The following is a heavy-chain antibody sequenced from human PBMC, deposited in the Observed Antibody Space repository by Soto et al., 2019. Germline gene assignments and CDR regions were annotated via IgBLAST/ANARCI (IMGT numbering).Heavy chain of an antibody. V-gene: IGHV4-31*03. Sequence: PSETLSLTCTVSGGSISSGGYYWSWIRQHPGTGLERIGHISYSGSTYYNTSLKSRVTISVDKSKNQFSLKLSSVTAADTAVYYCARGKTDYYYGMDVWGQGTTVTVSS. CDR2: ISYSGST. J-gene: IGHJ6*02. CDR3: ARGKTDYYYGMDV. CDR1: GGSISSGGYY.